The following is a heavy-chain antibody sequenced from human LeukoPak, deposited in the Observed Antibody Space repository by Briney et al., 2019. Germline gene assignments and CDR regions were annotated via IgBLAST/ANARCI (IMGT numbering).Heavy chain of an antibody. Sequence: GESLKISRKGSGYSFTSHWISWLRQMPGKGLEWMGIINPGDSDTRYSPSFQGQVTISVDKSISTAYLQWGSLEAPDTAMYFCATVPRIPAVGNTEYFRHWGQGTLVTVSS. J-gene: IGHJ1*01. D-gene: IGHD6-13*01. CDR2: INPGDSDT. V-gene: IGHV5-51*01. CDR3: ATVPRIPAVGNTEYFRH. CDR1: GYSFTSHW.